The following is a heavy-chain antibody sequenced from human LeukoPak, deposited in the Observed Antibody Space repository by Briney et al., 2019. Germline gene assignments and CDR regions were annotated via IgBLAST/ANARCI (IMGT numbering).Heavy chain of an antibody. CDR3: ARDSSEFRSLIPH. V-gene: IGHV1-69*13. D-gene: IGHD2-21*01. CDR2: ITPMFGTA. Sequence: SVEVSCKASGGTFSSYAISWVRQAPGQGLEWMGGITPMFGTAKYAQKFQGRVTITADESTSTAYMELSSLRSEDTAVYYCARDSSEFRSLIPHWGQGTLVTVSS. CDR1: GGTFSSYA. J-gene: IGHJ1*01.